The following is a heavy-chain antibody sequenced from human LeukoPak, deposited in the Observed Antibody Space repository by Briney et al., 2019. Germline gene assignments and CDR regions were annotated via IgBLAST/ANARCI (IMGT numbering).Heavy chain of an antibody. V-gene: IGHV4-31*03. CDR3: ASTTKYYDFWSGSAYYFDY. Sequence: PSQTLSLTCTVSGGSISSGGYYWSWIRQHPGKGLEWIGYIYYNGSTYYNPSLKSRVTISVDTSKNQFSLKLSSVTAADTAVYYCASTTKYYDFWSGSAYYFDYWGQGTLVTVSS. J-gene: IGHJ4*02. D-gene: IGHD3-3*01. CDR2: IYYNGST. CDR1: GGSISSGGYY.